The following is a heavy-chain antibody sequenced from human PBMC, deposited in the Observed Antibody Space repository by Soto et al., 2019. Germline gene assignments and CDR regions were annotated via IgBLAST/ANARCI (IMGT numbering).Heavy chain of an antibody. CDR1: GFPFSSFA. D-gene: IGHD6-19*01. Sequence: GGSLRLSCAASGFPFSSFAMSWVRQAPGKGLEWVSAITDNGDSTYYADSVKGRFTISRDNSKNTLSLQMNSLRAEDTAIYYCANCRIAVAGGLWGQGTLVTVSS. CDR3: ANCRIAVAGGL. V-gene: IGHV3-23*01. J-gene: IGHJ4*02. CDR2: ITDNGDST.